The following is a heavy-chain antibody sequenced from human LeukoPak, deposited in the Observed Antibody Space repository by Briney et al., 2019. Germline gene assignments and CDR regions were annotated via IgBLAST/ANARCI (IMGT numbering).Heavy chain of an antibody. CDR3: TRNDIGLYHSDY. J-gene: IGHJ4*02. V-gene: IGHV3-30*04. CDR2: ISYDGSNK. D-gene: IGHD2-2*02. Sequence: GGSLRLSCAASGFTFSRCALHWVRQAPGKGLEWVAVISYDGSNKYYADSVKGRFTISRDNSKNTLSLQMNSLRAEDTAVYYCTRNDIGLYHSDYWGQGTLVTVSS. CDR1: GFTFSRCA.